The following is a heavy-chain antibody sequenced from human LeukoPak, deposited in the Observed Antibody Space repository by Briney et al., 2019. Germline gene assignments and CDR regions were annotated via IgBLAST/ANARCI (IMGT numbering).Heavy chain of an antibody. CDR1: GFTVSSNY. CDR2: IYSGGST. CDR3: ARDLGCSGGSCYTDY. D-gene: IGHD2-15*01. J-gene: IGHJ4*02. V-gene: IGHV3-53*01. Sequence: GGSLRLSCAASGFTVSSNYMSWVRQALGKGLEWVSVIYSGGSTYYADSVKGRFTISRDNSKNPLYLQMNSLRAEDTAVYYCARDLGCSGGSCYTDYWGQGTLVTVSS.